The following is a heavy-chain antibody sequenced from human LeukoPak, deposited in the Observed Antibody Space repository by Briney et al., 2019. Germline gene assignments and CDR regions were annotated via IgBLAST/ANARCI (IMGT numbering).Heavy chain of an antibody. CDR1: GFTFSSYG. CDR2: IRYDGSNK. CDR3: AKDSSGGYGDYYLDY. V-gene: IGHV3-30*02. J-gene: IGHJ4*02. Sequence: GGSLRLSCAASGFTFSSYGMHWVRQAPGKGLEWVAFIRYDGSNKYYADSVKGRFTISRDNSKNTLYLQMNSLRAEDTAVCYCAKDSSGGYGDYYLDYWGQGTLVTVSS. D-gene: IGHD4-17*01.